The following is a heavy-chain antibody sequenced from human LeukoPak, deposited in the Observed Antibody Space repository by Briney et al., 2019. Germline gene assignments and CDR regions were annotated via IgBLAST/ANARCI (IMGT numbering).Heavy chain of an antibody. CDR2: IYYSGST. J-gene: IGHJ5*02. CDR1: GGSISSYY. Sequence: SETLSLTCTVSGGSISSYYWSWVRQPSGKGLEWIGYIYYSGSTNYNPSLKSRVTISVDTSKNQFSLKLSSVTAADTAVYYCARHKLARGAIVLGWFDPWGQGTLVTVSS. D-gene: IGHD2-8*02. CDR3: ARHKLARGAIVLGWFDP. V-gene: IGHV4-59*08.